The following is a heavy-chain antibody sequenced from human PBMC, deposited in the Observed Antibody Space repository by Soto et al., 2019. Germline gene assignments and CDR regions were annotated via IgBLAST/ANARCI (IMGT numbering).Heavy chain of an antibody. V-gene: IGHV3-33*01. CDR3: ARDLSVTTSGYFDL. D-gene: IGHD4-4*01. J-gene: IGHJ2*01. CDR2: IWYGGSNK. CDR1: GFTFSSYG. Sequence: QVQLVESGGGVVQPGRSLRLSCAASGFTFSSYGMHWVRQAPGKGLEWVAVIWYGGSNKYYADSVKGRFTISRDNSKNTLYLQMNSLRAEDTAVYYCARDLSVTTSGYFDLWGRGTLVTVSS.